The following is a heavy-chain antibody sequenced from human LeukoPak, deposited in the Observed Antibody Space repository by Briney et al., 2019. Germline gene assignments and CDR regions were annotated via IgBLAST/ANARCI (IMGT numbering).Heavy chain of an antibody. CDR3: ATVTATYYDILTGYSKGYYFDY. V-gene: IGHV1-24*01. CDR1: GYTLTELS. CDR2: FDPEDGET. Sequence: ASVKVSCKVSGYTLTELSMHWVRQAPGKGLEWMGGFDPEDGETIYAQKFQGRVTMTEDTSTDTAYMELSSLRAEDTAVYYCATVTATYYDILTGYSKGYYFDYWGQGTLVTVSS. D-gene: IGHD3-9*01. J-gene: IGHJ4*02.